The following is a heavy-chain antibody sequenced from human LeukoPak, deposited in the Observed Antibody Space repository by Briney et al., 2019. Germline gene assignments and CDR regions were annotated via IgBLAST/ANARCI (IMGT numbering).Heavy chain of an antibody. CDR2: ISGSGGST. V-gene: IGHV3-23*01. Sequence: EPGGTLRLSCAASGFTFSSYGMSWVRQAPGKGLEWVSAISGSGGSTYYADSVKGRFTISRDNAKNSLYLQMNSLRAEDTAVYYCAREGDSGYPYYYYYMDVWGKGTTVTVSS. CDR3: AREGDSGYPYYYYYMDV. CDR1: GFTFSSYG. J-gene: IGHJ6*03. D-gene: IGHD5-12*01.